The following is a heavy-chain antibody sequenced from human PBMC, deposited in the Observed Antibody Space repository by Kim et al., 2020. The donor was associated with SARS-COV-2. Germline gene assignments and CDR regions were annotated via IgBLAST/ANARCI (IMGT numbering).Heavy chain of an antibody. Sequence: SETLSLTCTVSGGSISSYYWSWIRQPPGKGLEWIGYIYYSGSTNYNPTLKSRVTISVDTSKNQFSLKLSLVTVADTAVYYCARVYSSSWGWEGRGFDYWGQGTLVTVSS. CDR3: ARVYSSSWGWEGRGFDY. V-gene: IGHV4-59*01. J-gene: IGHJ4*02. CDR1: GGSISSYY. CDR2: IYYSGST. D-gene: IGHD6-13*01.